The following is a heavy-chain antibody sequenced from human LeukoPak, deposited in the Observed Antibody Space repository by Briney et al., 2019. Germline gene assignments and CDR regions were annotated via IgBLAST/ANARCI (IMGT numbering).Heavy chain of an antibody. CDR3: VRSFGFDP. CDR1: GFPFSTYE. J-gene: IGHJ5*02. V-gene: IGHV3-48*03. Sequence: PGGSLRLSCAASGFPFSTYEMNWVRQAPGKGLEWVSYISSSGTTIFYAESVKGRFTISRDNAKKSLFLQMNSLRVEETAFYYCVRSFGFDPWGQGTLVTVSS. CDR2: ISSSGTTI.